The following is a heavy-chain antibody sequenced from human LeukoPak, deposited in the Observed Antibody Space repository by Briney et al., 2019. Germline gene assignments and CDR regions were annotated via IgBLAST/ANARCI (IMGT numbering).Heavy chain of an antibody. CDR2: IKTDGTTT. Sequence: PGGSLRLSCAASGFTFSSYWMHWVRQGLGKGLVWVSRIKTDGTTTNYADSVKGQFTISRDNAKNTLYLQMNGLTVEDTAVYYCARASPQRYGDFDIWGQGTMVSVSS. J-gene: IGHJ3*02. V-gene: IGHV3-74*01. CDR1: GFTFSSYW. CDR3: ARASPQRYGDFDI. D-gene: IGHD4/OR15-4a*01.